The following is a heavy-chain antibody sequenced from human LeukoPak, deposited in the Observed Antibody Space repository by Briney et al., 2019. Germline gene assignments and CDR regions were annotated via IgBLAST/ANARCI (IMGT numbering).Heavy chain of an antibody. CDR2: ISGSGGST. CDR3: AKGALMVYAEDRSQTDY. J-gene: IGHJ4*02. CDR1: GFTFSSYA. Sequence: PGGSLRLSCAASGFTFSSYAMSWVRQAPGKGLEWVSAISGSGGSTYYADSVKGRFTISRDNSKNTLYLQMNSLRAEDTAVYYCAKGALMVYAEDRSQTDYWGQGTLVTVSS. V-gene: IGHV3-23*01. D-gene: IGHD2-8*01.